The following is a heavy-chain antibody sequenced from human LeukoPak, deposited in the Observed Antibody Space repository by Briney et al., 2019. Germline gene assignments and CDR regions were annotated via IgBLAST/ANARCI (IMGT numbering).Heavy chain of an antibody. D-gene: IGHD3-22*01. CDR3: ARDHYYYDSSGLDVYYMDV. J-gene: IGHJ6*03. Sequence: SETLSLTCTVSGGSISSYYWSWIRQPAGKGLEWIGRIYTSGSTNYNPSLKSRVTMSVDTSKNQFSLKLSSVTAADTAVYYCARDHYYYDSSGLDVYYMDVWGKGTTVTVSS. V-gene: IGHV4-4*07. CDR1: GGSISSYY. CDR2: IYTSGST.